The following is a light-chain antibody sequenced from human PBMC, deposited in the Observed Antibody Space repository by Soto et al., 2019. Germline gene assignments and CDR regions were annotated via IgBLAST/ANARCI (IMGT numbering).Light chain of an antibody. CDR1: SSEFGTYSV. V-gene: IGLV2-23*01. CDR2: EGT. J-gene: IGLJ3*02. CDR3: HSYARSTLV. Sequence: QSALTQSASVSGSPGQSITISCNGTSSEFGTYSVVSWYQQHPGKAPKLLIYEGTKRPSGVSNRFSASESGNTASLTISGLQAEDEAVYYCHSYARSTLVFGGGTKLTVL.